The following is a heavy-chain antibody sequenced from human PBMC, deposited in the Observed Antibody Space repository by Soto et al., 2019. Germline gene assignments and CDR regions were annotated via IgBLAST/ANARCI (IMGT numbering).Heavy chain of an antibody. CDR2: ITDSGSRT. Sequence: EVQLLESGGGFAQPGGSLRLSCAASGFSFSTYAMTWVRLAPGKGLEWVSLITDSGSRTSYADSVKGRFTISRDNSKIVVYREGPNLTAGDKAAYYCAKINSGPSEDAFDVWGQGTRVIVSS. V-gene: IGHV3-23*01. CDR3: AKINSGPSEDAFDV. D-gene: IGHD1-26*01. CDR1: GFSFSTYA. J-gene: IGHJ3*01.